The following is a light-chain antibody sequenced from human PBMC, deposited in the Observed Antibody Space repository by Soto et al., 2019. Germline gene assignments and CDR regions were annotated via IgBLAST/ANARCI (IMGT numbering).Light chain of an antibody. V-gene: IGKV3-15*01. CDR1: QSVSSN. CDR3: QQHNNWPPEVLT. CDR2: GAS. J-gene: IGKJ4*01. Sequence: EIVVTQSPATLSVSPGERATLSCRASQSVSSNLAWYQQKPGQAPRLLIYGASTRATGIPARFSGSGSGTEFTLTISSLQSEDFAVYYCQQHNNWPPEVLTFGGGT.